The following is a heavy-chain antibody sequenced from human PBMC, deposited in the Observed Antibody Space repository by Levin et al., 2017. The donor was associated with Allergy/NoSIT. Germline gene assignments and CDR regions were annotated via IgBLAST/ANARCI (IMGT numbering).Heavy chain of an antibody. V-gene: IGHV1-69*13. CDR1: GGTFSSYA. CDR3: ATPGLRLGELSFGY. D-gene: IGHD3-16*02. J-gene: IGHJ4*02. Sequence: ASVKVSCKASGGTFSSYAISWVRQAPGQGLEWMGGIIPIFGTANYAQKFQGRVTITADESTSTAYMELSSLRSEDTAVYYCATPGLRLGELSFGYWGQGTLVTVSS. CDR2: IIPIFGTA.